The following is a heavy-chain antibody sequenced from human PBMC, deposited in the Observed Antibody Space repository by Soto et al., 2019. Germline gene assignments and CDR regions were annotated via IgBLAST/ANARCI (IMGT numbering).Heavy chain of an antibody. CDR3: AKGGYYYCYDMDV. V-gene: IGHV3-23*01. J-gene: IGHJ6*02. CDR2: ISGSGGST. Sequence: GGSLRLSCAASGFTFSSYAMSWVRQAPGKGLEWVSVISGSGGSTYYADSVKGRFTISRDNSKNTLSLQMNSLRAEDTALYYCAKGGYYYCYDMDVWGQGTTVTVSS. CDR1: GFTFSSYA.